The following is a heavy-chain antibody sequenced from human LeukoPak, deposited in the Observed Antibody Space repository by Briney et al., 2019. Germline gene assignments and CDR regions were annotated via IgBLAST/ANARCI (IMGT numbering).Heavy chain of an antibody. CDR2: ISSSSSYI. J-gene: IGHJ5*02. CDR3: ARATSMIVVPGWFDP. D-gene: IGHD3-22*01. Sequence: PGGSLRLSCAASGFTFSSYSMNWVRQAPGKGLEWVSSISSSSSYIYYADSVKGRFTISRDNAKNSLYLQMNSLGAEDTAVYYCARATSMIVVPGWFDPWGQGTLVTVSS. V-gene: IGHV3-21*01. CDR1: GFTFSSYS.